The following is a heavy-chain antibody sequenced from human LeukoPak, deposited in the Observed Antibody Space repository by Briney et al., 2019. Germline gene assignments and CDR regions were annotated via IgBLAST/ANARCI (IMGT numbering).Heavy chain of an antibody. CDR1: GGSFSGYY. CDR3: ARTERRIVVAPAARGWFDP. J-gene: IGHJ5*02. CDR2: VNHSGST. D-gene: IGHD2-2*01. Sequence: SETLSLTCAVYGGSFSGYYWSWIRQPPGKGLEWIGEVNHSGSTNYNPSLKSRVTISVDTSKNQFSLKLSSVTAADTAVYYCARTERRIVVAPAARGWFDPWGQGTLVTVSS. V-gene: IGHV4-34*01.